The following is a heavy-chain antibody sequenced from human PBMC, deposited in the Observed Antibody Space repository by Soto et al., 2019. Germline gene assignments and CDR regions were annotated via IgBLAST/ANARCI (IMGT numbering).Heavy chain of an antibody. CDR2: ISGSGGST. D-gene: IGHD6-13*01. J-gene: IGHJ4*02. Sequence: PVGSLRLSCAASGFTFSSYAMSWVRQAPGRGLEWVSVISGSGGSTYYADSLKGRFTISRDNSKNTLYLQMNSLRAEDTAVYYCAKTSSSSWYKVYFDYWGQGIQVTVTS. V-gene: IGHV3-23*01. CDR3: AKTSSSSWYKVYFDY. CDR1: GFTFSSYA.